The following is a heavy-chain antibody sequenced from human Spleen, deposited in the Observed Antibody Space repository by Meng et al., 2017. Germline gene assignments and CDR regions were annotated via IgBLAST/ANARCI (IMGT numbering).Heavy chain of an antibody. V-gene: IGHV4-34*11. CDR2: FYYSGSA. CDR3: ATTWEGLLAGPFDS. J-gene: IGHJ4*02. CDR1: GGSFSDYY. Sequence: GSLRLSCVVSGGSFSDYYWSWIRQPPGKGLEWIGSFYYSGSAHYNSSLKSRITTSVEMSENQFSLKLNSVTAADTAVYFCATTWEGLLAGPFDSRGQGTLVTVSS. D-gene: IGHD6-19*01.